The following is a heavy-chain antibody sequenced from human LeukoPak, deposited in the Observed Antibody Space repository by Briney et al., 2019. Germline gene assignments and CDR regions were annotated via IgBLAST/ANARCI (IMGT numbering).Heavy chain of an antibody. Sequence: SVKVSCKASGGTFSSYAISWVRQAPGQGLEWMGGIIPIFGTANYAQKFQGRVTITADKSTSTAYMELSSLRSEDTAVYYCARTVHYYDSSRVYYFDYWGQGTLVTVSS. D-gene: IGHD3-22*01. J-gene: IGHJ4*02. CDR1: GGTFSSYA. CDR2: IIPIFGTA. CDR3: ARTVHYYDSSRVYYFDY. V-gene: IGHV1-69*06.